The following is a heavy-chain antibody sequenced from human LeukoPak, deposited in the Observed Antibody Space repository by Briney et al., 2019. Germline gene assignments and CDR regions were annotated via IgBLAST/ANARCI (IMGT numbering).Heavy chain of an antibody. V-gene: IGHV3-7*04. Sequence: GGSLRLSCAASGFPFSSYWMAWVRQAPGKGLEWVATITLDGSDSYYVDSVKGRFTVSRDNAKNSLYLQMNSLRAEDTAVFYCTTENWYVFENWGQGSLVTVSS. CDR3: TTENWYVFEN. CDR2: ITLDGSDS. J-gene: IGHJ4*02. D-gene: IGHD1-1*01. CDR1: GFPFSSYW.